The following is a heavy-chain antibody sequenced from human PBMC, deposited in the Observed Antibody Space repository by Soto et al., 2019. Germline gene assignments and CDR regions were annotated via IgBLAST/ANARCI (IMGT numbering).Heavy chain of an antibody. Sequence: AVHVPRQACGCSFTSYSMHLVRQAPAHRLEWMGWINARNGNTKYLQTFQRRVTITRDTSASTASIELSSLRPDDTGVYYCARDDTRPQSIAARPWDYWGQGTLVTVSS. J-gene: IGHJ4*02. V-gene: IGHV1-3*01. CDR1: GCSFTSYS. CDR2: INARNGNT. D-gene: IGHD6-6*01. CDR3: ARDDTRPQSIAARPWDY.